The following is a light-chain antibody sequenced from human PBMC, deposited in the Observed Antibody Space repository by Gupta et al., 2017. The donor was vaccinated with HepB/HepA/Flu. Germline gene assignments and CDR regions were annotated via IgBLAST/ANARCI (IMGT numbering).Light chain of an antibody. V-gene: IGLV4-69*01. J-gene: IGLJ1*01. CDR2: VNSDGSE. CDR3: QTWAHGSGYA. Sequence: QLVLTPSPSAAASLGASVKVTRTLSSWHSNSAIAWHQHHPEKGPRYLMRVNSDGSETKGDGIPARFSGSGSGPERYLTISSLESEDEADYYCQTWAHGSGYAFGTGTKVTVL. CDR1: SWHSNSA.